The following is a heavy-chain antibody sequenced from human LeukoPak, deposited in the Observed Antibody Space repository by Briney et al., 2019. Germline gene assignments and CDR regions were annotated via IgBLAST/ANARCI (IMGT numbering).Heavy chain of an antibody. J-gene: IGHJ6*03. Sequence: SETLSLTCTVSGVSISSYYWSWIRQPPGKGLEWIGYIYYSGSTNYNPPLKSRVTISVDTSKNQFSLKLSSVTAADTAVYYCAREARKITMVRGVIGAQYYYYMDVWGKGTTVTISS. CDR3: AREARKITMVRGVIGAQYYYYMDV. V-gene: IGHV4-59*01. CDR1: GVSISSYY. CDR2: IYYSGST. D-gene: IGHD3-10*01.